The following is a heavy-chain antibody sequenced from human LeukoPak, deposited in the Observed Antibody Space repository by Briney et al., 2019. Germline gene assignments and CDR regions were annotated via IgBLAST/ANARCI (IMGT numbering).Heavy chain of an antibody. Sequence: SETLSLTCTVSGGSINNYYWGWVRQSPGKGLEWIGYIYYSGSTYYNPSLKSRVTISVDTSKNQFSLKLSSVTAADTAVYYCARGGEYCGGGSCSWGFDYGGQGTLVTVSS. D-gene: IGHD2-15*01. J-gene: IGHJ4*02. CDR1: GGSINNYY. CDR2: IYYSGST. V-gene: IGHV4-59*06. CDR3: ARGGEYCGGGSCSWGFDY.